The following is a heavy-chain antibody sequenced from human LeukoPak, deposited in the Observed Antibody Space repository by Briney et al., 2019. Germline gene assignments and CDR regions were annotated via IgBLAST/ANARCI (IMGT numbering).Heavy chain of an antibody. CDR3: AKDYSYDIFG. CDR2: IRYDGSNK. D-gene: IGHD3-9*01. V-gene: IGHV3-30*02. Sequence: PGGSLTLSCAASGFTFSSYGMHWVRQAPGKGLEWVAFIRYDGSNKYYADSVKGRFTISRDNSKNTLYLQMNSLRAEDTAVYYCAKDYSYDIFGWGQGTLVTVSS. CDR1: GFTFSSYG. J-gene: IGHJ4*02.